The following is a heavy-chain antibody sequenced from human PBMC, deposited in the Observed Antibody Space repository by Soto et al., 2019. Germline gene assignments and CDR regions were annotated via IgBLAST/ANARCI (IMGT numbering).Heavy chain of an antibody. V-gene: IGHV3-23*01. CDR3: AKPMEWEVLLRSFQH. J-gene: IGHJ1*01. CDR1: GFTFSSDA. CDR2: ISGSGGST. Sequence: VGSLRLSCAASGFTFSSDAMSWVRQAPGKGLEWVSAISGSGGSTYYADSVKGRFTISRDNSKNTLYLQMNSLRAEDTAVYYCAKPMEWEVLLRSFQHWGQGTLVTVSS. D-gene: IGHD1-26*01.